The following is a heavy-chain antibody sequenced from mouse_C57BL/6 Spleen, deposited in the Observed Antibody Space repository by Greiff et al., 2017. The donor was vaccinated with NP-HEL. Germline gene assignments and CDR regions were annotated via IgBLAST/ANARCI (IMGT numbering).Heavy chain of an antibody. CDR3: ARNYYDYEGGFAY. CDR1: GFSLTSYG. V-gene: IGHV2-2*01. CDR2: IWSGGST. Sequence: VQLVESGPGLVQPSQSLSITCTVSGFSLTSYGVHWVRQSPGKGLEWLGVIWSGGSTDYNAAFISRLSISKDNSKSQVFFKMNSLQADDTAIYYCARNYYDYEGGFAYWGQGTLVTVSA. J-gene: IGHJ3*01. D-gene: IGHD2-4*01.